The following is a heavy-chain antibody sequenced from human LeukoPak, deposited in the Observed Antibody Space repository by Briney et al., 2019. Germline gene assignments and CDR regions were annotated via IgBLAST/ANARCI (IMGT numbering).Heavy chain of an antibody. Sequence: SETLSLTCAVYGGSFSGYYWSWISQPPGKGLEWIGEINHSGSTNYNPSLKSRVTISVDTSKNQFSLKLSSVTAADTAVYYCARGRIQLWTTYFDYWGQGTLVTVSS. CDR1: GGSFSGYY. D-gene: IGHD5-18*01. V-gene: IGHV4-34*01. J-gene: IGHJ4*02. CDR2: INHSGST. CDR3: ARGRIQLWTTYFDY.